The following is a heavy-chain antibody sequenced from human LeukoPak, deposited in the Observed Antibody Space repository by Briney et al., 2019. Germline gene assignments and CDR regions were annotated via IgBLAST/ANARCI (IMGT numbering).Heavy chain of an antibody. CDR3: ARARSLGSYYYYMDV. CDR2: ISAYNGNT. V-gene: IGHV1-18*01. J-gene: IGHJ6*03. Sequence: ASVKVSCKASGYSFTSYGISWVRQAPGQGLEWMVWISAYNGNTNYAQKLHGRVTMTTDTSTSTASMELRSLRSDDTAVYYCARARSLGSYYYYMDVWGKGTTVTVSS. D-gene: IGHD7-27*01. CDR1: GYSFTSYG.